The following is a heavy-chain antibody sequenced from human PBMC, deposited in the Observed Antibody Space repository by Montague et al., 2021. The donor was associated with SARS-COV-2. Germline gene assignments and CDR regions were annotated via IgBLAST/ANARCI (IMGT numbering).Heavy chain of an antibody. CDR1: GDSVSSNIAT. D-gene: IGHD1-7*01. CDR3: ARGWNYAFDI. J-gene: IGHJ3*02. CDR2: TYYGSSWNT. Sequence: CAISGDSVSSNIATWNWIRQSPSRGLEWLGRTYYGSSWNTDYAVSVKSRITISPDTSKNQFSLHLNSVTPEDTAVYYCARGWNYAFDIWSQGTMVTVSS. V-gene: IGHV6-1*01.